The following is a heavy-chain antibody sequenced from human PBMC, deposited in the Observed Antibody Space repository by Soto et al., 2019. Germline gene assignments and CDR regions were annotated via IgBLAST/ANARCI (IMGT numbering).Heavy chain of an antibody. CDR2: IIPIFGTA. D-gene: IGHD2-15*01. Sequence: EASVKVSCKASGGTFSSYAISWVRQAPGQGLEWMGGIIPIFGTANYAQKFQGRVTITADESTSTAYMELSSLRSEDTAVYYCARTLGVVVAAPDYWGQGTLVTVSS. J-gene: IGHJ4*02. V-gene: IGHV1-69*13. CDR1: GGTFSSYA. CDR3: ARTLGVVVAAPDY.